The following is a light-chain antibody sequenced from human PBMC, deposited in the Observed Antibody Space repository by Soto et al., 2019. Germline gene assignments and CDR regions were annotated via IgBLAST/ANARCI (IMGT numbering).Light chain of an antibody. V-gene: IGLV1-40*01. CDR2: GNS. J-gene: IGLJ3*02. Sequence: QSVLTQPPSVSGAPGQRVTISCTGSSSNIGAGYDVHWYQQLPGTAPKLLIYGNSNRPSGVPDRFSGSKSGTSASLAITGLDAEDEADYYCQSDDSRRSGVVFGGGTKLTVL. CDR1: SSNIGAGYD. CDR3: QSDDSRRSGVV.